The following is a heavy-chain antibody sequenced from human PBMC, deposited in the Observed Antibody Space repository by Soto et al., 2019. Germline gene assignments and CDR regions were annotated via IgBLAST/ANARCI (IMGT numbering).Heavy chain of an antibody. V-gene: IGHV4-59*08. CDR2: IYYSGST. D-gene: IGHD3-9*01. CDR3: ARTAYDILTGYIEPYVSYGMDV. CDR1: GGSISGFY. J-gene: IGHJ6*02. Sequence: SEPLSLTYTVSGGSISGFYWSWIRQPPGKGLEWIGCIYYSGSTYYNPSLKSRVTISVDTSKNQFSLKLSSVTAADTAVYYCARTAYDILTGYIEPYVSYGMDVWGQGTTVT.